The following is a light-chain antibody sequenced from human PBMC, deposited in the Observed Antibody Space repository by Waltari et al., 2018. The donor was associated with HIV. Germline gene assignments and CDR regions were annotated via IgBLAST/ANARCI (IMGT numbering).Light chain of an antibody. CDR3: HVWDGSDYVSGV. V-gene: IGLV3-21*04. CDR2: YNS. Sequence: SYVLTQPPSVSVAQGETASNTSGGNNIRNKHVHWAQQRPGQAPVLVMYYNSDRPSGIPERFSGSNSGNTATLTISRAEAGDEADYYCHVWDGSDYVSGVFGGGTKVTVL. J-gene: IGLJ3*02. CDR1: NIRNKH.